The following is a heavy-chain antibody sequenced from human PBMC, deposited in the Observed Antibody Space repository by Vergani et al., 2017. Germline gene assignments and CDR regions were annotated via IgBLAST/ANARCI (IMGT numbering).Heavy chain of an antibody. J-gene: IGHJ3*02. CDR2: IYPGDSDT. D-gene: IGHD2-2*01. Sequence: EVQLVQSGAEVKKPGESLKISCKGSGYSFTSYWIGWVRQMPGKGLEWMGIIYPGDSDTRYSPSFQGQVTIAADKSISTAYLQWGSLKASDTAMYYCARPGYCSSTSCYVDDAFDIWGQGTMVTVSS. CDR1: GYSFTSYW. CDR3: ARPGYCSSTSCYVDDAFDI. V-gene: IGHV5-51*01.